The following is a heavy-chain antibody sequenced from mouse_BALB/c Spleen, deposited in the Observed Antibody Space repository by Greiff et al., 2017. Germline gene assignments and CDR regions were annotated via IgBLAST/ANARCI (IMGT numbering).Heavy chain of an antibody. CDR2: INPSTGYT. CDR1: GYTFTSYW. J-gene: IGHJ2*01. Sequence: VQLQQSGAELAKPGASVKMSCKASGYTFTSYWMHWVKQRPGQGLEWIGYINPSTGYTEYNQKFKDKATLTADKSSSTAYMQLSSLTSEDSAVYYCARRAYDLYYFDYWGQGTTLTVSS. CDR3: ARRAYDLYYFDY. D-gene: IGHD2-4*01. V-gene: IGHV1-7*01.